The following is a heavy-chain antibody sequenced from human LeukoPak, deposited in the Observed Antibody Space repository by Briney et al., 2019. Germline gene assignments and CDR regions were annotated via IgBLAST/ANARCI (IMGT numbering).Heavy chain of an antibody. Sequence: ASVKVSCKASGYTFTSYAMHWVRQAPGQRLEWMGWINADNGNTKYSQKFQGRVTITRDTSASTAYMELSSLRSEDTAVYYCARVGRDGYILHNWFDPWGQGTLVTVSS. CDR1: GYTFTSYA. D-gene: IGHD5-24*01. J-gene: IGHJ5*02. V-gene: IGHV1-3*01. CDR3: ARVGRDGYILHNWFDP. CDR2: INADNGNT.